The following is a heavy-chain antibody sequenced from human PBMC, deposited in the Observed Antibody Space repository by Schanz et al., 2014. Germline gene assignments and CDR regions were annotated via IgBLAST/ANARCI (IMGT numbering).Heavy chain of an antibody. V-gene: IGHV3-30*04. J-gene: IGHJ4*02. D-gene: IGHD2-21*01. CDR1: GFTFSRYA. CDR2: ISNDGSDE. CDR3: ARESPFGGDCFSH. Sequence: VQLVESGGGLVQPGGSLRLSCAASGFTFSRYAMHWVRQAPGKGLEWVAVISNDGSDEHYADSVKGRFTISRDNSKNTLYLQKNSLRAEDTAVYYCARESPFGGDCFSHWGQGTLVTVSS.